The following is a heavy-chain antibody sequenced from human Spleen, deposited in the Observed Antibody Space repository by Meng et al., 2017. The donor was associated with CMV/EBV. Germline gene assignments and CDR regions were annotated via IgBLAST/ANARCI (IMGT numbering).Heavy chain of an antibody. J-gene: IGHJ3*02. CDR2: IWYDGKTK. CDR3: AKDDYRTPPPDAFDI. V-gene: IGHV3-33*06. D-gene: IGHD4/OR15-4a*01. Sequence: GESLKISCAASGFTFSNYGMHWVRQAPGKGLEWVTVIWYDGKTKYYADSVKGRFSISRDNSKHTLYLQMNSLRADDTAVYYCAKDDYRTPPPDAFDIWGQGTMVTVSS. CDR1: GFTFSNYG.